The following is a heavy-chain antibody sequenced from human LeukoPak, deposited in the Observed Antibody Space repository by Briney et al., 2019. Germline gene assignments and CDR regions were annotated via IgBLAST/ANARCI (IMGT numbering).Heavy chain of an antibody. Sequence: ASVKVSCKASGYTFTSCAMHWVRQAPGQRLEWMGWINAGNGNTKYSQKFQGRVTITRDTSASTAYMELSSLRSEDMAVYYCARDLEAYCSSTSCYPPRYYYGMDVWGKGTTVTVSS. V-gene: IGHV1-3*01. CDR3: ARDLEAYCSSTSCYPPRYYYGMDV. J-gene: IGHJ6*04. CDR1: GYTFTSCA. D-gene: IGHD2-2*01. CDR2: INAGNGNT.